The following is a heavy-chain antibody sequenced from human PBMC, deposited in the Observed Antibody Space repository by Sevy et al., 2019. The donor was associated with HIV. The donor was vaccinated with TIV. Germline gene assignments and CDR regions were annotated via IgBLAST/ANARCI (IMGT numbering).Heavy chain of an antibody. CDR2: IKQDGSEN. CDR1: GFTFSNFW. J-gene: IGHJ4*02. CDR3: ARDHPSTAPFDY. Sequence: GGSLRLSCAASGFTFSNFWMSWVRQAPGKGLEFVANIKQDGSENFYADSLKGRFTISRDKAKNSLFLQMNNLRVEETAVYYCARDHPSTAPFDYWGQGTLVTVSS. D-gene: IGHD2-21*02. V-gene: IGHV3-7*03.